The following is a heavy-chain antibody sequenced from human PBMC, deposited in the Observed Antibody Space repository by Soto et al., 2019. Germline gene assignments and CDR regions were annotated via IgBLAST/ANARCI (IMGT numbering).Heavy chain of an antibody. CDR1: GGTFSSYA. Sequence: GASVKVSCKASGGTFSSYAISWVRQAPGQGLEWMGGIIPIFGTANYAQKFQGRVTITADESTSTAYMELSSLRSEDTAVYYCASLRYNWNDVDYYYGMDVWGQGTTVTVSS. J-gene: IGHJ6*02. V-gene: IGHV1-69*13. CDR2: IIPIFGTA. CDR3: ASLRYNWNDVDYYYGMDV. D-gene: IGHD1-20*01.